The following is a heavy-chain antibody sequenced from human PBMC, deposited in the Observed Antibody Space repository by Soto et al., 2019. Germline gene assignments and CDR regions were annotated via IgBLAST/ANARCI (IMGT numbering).Heavy chain of an antibody. D-gene: IGHD1-1*01. Sequence: PLSLTCTVPVGSISSGGYYWSWILQHPGKGLEWIGYIYYSGSTYYNPSLKSRVTISVDTSKNQFSLKLSSVTAADTAVYYCARERHTLEGQLVDYWGQGTLVTVSS. CDR3: ARERHTLEGQLVDY. V-gene: IGHV4-31*03. CDR1: VGSISSGGYY. CDR2: IYYSGST. J-gene: IGHJ4*02.